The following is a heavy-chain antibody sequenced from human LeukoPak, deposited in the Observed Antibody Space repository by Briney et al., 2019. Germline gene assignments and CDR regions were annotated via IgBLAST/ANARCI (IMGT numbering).Heavy chain of an antibody. CDR1: GGSFSGYY. Sequence: SETLSLTCAVYGGSFSGYYWSWIRQPPGKGLEWIGEINHSGSTNYNPSLKSRVTISVDTSKNQFSLKLSSVTAADTAVYYCARVRRALWAAAPYAFDIWGQGTMVTVSS. J-gene: IGHJ3*02. CDR2: INHSGST. D-gene: IGHD2-2*01. CDR3: ARVRRALWAAAPYAFDI. V-gene: IGHV4-34*01.